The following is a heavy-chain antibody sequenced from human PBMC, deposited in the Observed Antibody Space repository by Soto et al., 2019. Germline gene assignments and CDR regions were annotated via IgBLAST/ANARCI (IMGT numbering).Heavy chain of an antibody. D-gene: IGHD4-4*01. CDR1: GGSFRNYV. J-gene: IGHJ4*02. CDR3: SFHSDSNSYSRFDF. Sequence: QVQLVQSGAEVKKPGSSVKVSCRASGGSFRNYVMSWVRQAPGQGLEWMGGIIPVFETRTYAQKFQGRGTITSVDSTSTVSMEMSNLRSEDTAVYFCSFHSDSNSYSRFDFWGQGTLVTVSS. CDR2: IIPVFETR. V-gene: IGHV1-69*01.